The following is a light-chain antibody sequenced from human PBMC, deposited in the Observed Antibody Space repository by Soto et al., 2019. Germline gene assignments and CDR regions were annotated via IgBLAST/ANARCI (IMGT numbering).Light chain of an antibody. V-gene: IGKV3-20*01. CDR3: QQYSSLWT. Sequence: EIVLTQSPGTRSLSPVDVATLSFMASQTVTGNYLAWYLQKPGQAPRLLNCGASSRAAGIPGRCSGSGAGTDITLSISRLEKDDVAVYCCQQYSSLWTFGQGTKVDIK. CDR1: QTVTGNY. J-gene: IGKJ1*01. CDR2: GAS.